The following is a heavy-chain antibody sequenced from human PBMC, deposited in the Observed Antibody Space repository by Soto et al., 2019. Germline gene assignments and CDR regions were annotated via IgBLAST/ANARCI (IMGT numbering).Heavy chain of an antibody. Sequence: PGGSLRLSCAASGFTFSSYGMHWVRQAPGKGLEWVAVISYDGSNKYYADSVKGQFTISRDNSKNTLYLQMNSLRAEDTAVYYCAKDNGAVAGLDYWGQGTLVTVSS. CDR3: AKDNGAVAGLDY. CDR1: GFTFSSYG. J-gene: IGHJ4*02. CDR2: ISYDGSNK. D-gene: IGHD6-19*01. V-gene: IGHV3-30*18.